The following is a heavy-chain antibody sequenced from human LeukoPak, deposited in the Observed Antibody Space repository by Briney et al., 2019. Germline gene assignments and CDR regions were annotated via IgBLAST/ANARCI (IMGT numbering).Heavy chain of an antibody. CDR3: ARSQPIFGVVISRGQWFDP. J-gene: IGHJ5*02. CDR2: ISYDGSNK. V-gene: IGHV3-30*04. Sequence: PGGSLRLSCAASGFTFSSYAMHWVRQAPGKGLEWVAVISYDGSNKYYADSVKGRFTISRDNSKNTLYLQMTSLRAEDTAVYYCARSQPIFGVVISRGQWFDPWGQGTLVTVSS. D-gene: IGHD3-3*01. CDR1: GFTFSSYA.